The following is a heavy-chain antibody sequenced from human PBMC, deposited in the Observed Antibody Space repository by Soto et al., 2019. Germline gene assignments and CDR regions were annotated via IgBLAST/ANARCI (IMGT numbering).Heavy chain of an antibody. CDR1: GGSISSSNW. J-gene: IGHJ6*02. V-gene: IGHV4-4*02. Sequence: SGTLSLTCAVSGGSISSSNWWSWVRQPPGNGLEWIGEIYHSGSTNYNPSLKSRVTISVDKSKNQFSLKLSSVTAADTAVYYCAGTIYYDFWSGYYYYGIDVWGQGTTVTVSS. D-gene: IGHD3-3*01. CDR2: IYHSGST. CDR3: AGTIYYDFWSGYYYYGIDV.